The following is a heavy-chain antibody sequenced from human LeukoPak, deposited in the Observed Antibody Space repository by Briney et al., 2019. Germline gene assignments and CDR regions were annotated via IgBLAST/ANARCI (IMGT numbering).Heavy chain of an antibody. V-gene: IGHV3-15*01. CDR1: GFTFSNAW. J-gene: IGHJ4*02. Sequence: KPGGSLRLSCAASGFTFSNAWMSWVRQAPEKGLEWVGLIKSKTDGGTTDYATPVKGRFPISRDDSTNTLYLQMNSLKTEDTAVYYCTSYSHYYFDYWGQGTLVTVSS. CDR2: IKSKTDGGTT. D-gene: IGHD3-10*01. CDR3: TSYSHYYFDY.